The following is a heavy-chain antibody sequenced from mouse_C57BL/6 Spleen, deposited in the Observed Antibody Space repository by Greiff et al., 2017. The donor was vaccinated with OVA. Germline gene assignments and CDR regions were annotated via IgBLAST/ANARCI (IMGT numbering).Heavy chain of an antibody. CDR3: ARSTRGNRYAMDY. J-gene: IGHJ4*01. D-gene: IGHD2-1*01. CDR2: IDPSDSYT. V-gene: IGHV1-69*01. Sequence: QVQLQQPGAELVMPGASVKLSCKASGYTFTSYWMHWVKQRPGQGLEWIGEIDPSDSYTNYNQKFKGKSTLTVDKTSSTAYMQLSSLTSEDSAVDDCARSTRGNRYAMDYWGQGTSVTVSS. CDR1: GYTFTSYW.